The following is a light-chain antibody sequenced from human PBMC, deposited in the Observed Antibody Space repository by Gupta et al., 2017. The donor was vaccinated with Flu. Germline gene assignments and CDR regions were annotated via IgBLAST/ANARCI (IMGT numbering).Light chain of an antibody. V-gene: IGKV2-30*01. CDR3: MQGTHCPPT. CDR2: NVS. CDR1: QSIVYSDGNTY. Sequence: DVVITESQLSLPVTLGQPAYISFRYSQSIVYSDGNTYLNWFQQRPRQSPMRLIYNVSNRDSGVQDRFSGSWSSTDFTLKISMVDAEDVGVYYFMQGTHCPPTFGQGTKVEIK. J-gene: IGKJ1*01.